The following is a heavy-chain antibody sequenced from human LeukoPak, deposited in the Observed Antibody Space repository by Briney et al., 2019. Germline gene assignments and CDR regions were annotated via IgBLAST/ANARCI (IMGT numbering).Heavy chain of an antibody. CDR3: ASGRRLAY. CDR1: GFTFRTYW. D-gene: IGHD1-14*01. CDR2: IEQDGSEK. Sequence: GGSLRPSCAASGFTFRTYWMTWVRQAPGKGLEWVANIEQDGSEKYYVDSVEGRFTISRDNAKNSLYLQMNSLRAEDTAVYYCASGRRLAYWGQGTLVTVSS. V-gene: IGHV3-7*01. J-gene: IGHJ4*02.